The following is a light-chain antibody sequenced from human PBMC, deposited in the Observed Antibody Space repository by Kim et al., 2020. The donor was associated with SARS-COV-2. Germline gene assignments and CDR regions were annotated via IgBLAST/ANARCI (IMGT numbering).Light chain of an antibody. CDR2: DVS. CDR1: SSDVGGYNY. Sequence: QSALTQPAPVSGSPGQSITISCTGTSSDVGGYNYVSWYQQHPGKAPKLMIYDVSNRPSGVSNRFSGSKSGNTASLTISGLQAEDEADYYCSTYTSSSSFGTGTKVTVL. V-gene: IGLV2-14*03. J-gene: IGLJ1*01. CDR3: STYTSSSS.